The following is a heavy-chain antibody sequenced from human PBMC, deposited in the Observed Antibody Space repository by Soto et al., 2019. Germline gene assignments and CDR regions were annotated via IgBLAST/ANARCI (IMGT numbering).Heavy chain of an antibody. CDR2: IKQDGGQT. Sequence: EVQLVESGGGFVQPGGSLRLSCAASGFTFDSYWMTWVRQAPGRGLEWVAHIKQDGGQTYYVDSVKGRFTITRDNAKTSLYLRMNSLRAGDTSDYCCARGSNVYENWLPYYYYAMVVWGEGTTVIVSS. CDR3: ARGSNVYENWLPYYYYAMVV. CDR1: GFTFDSYW. D-gene: IGHD5-12*01. V-gene: IGHV3-7*01. J-gene: IGHJ6*04.